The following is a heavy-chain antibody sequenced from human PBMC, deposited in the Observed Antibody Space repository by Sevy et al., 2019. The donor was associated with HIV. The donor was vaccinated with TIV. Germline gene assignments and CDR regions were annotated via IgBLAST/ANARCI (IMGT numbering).Heavy chain of an antibody. CDR3: AREGCTKPHDY. V-gene: IGHV3-23*01. CDR2: FSLVCGKK. D-gene: IGHD2-8*01. J-gene: IGHJ4*02. CDR1: GFTFSKYS. Sequence: GGSLRLSCAASGFTFSKYSMSWIRQTPGKGLEWVSTFSLVCGKKNYADSGKGRFTISRDDSRNTFYLQMNSLRAEDTAIYYCAREGCTKPHDYWGQGTVVTVSS.